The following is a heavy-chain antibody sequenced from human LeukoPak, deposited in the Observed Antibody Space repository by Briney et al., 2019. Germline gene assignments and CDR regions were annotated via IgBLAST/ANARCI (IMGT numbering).Heavy chain of an antibody. Sequence: GGSLRLSCAASGFTFSSYAMSWVRQAPGKGLEWVSVIYSGGSTYYADSVKGRFTISRDNSKNTLYLQMNSLRAEDTAVYYCAREDSYSSSSDYYYYMDVWGKGTTVTVSS. V-gene: IGHV3-66*02. J-gene: IGHJ6*03. CDR3: AREDSYSSSSDYYYYMDV. CDR2: IYSGGST. D-gene: IGHD6-6*01. CDR1: GFTFSSYA.